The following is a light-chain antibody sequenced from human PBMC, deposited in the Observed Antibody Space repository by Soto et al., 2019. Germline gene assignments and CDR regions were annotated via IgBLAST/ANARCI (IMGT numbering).Light chain of an antibody. CDR1: SGSIASNY. Sequence: NFMLTQPHSVSESPGKTVTISCTRSSGSIASNYVQWYQQRPGSAPTTVIYEDNQRPSGVPDRFSGSIDSSSNSASLTISGLKTEDEADYYCQSYDSIQAVFGGGTQLTVL. CDR2: EDN. CDR3: QSYDSIQAV. J-gene: IGLJ2*01. V-gene: IGLV6-57*04.